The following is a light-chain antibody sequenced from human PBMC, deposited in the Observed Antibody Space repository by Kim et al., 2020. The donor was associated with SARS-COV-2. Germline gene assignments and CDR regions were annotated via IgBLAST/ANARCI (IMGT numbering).Light chain of an antibody. V-gene: IGLV2-23*02. CDR1: TSVVGNYDL. J-gene: IGLJ2*01. CDR2: EVN. CDR3: ASYAGKTTFVL. Sequence: QSITISCTGTTSVVGNYDLLSWYQQPPGQAPKLMISEVNKRPSGVSNRFSGSKSGNTASLTISGLQAEDEADYYCASYAGKTTFVLFGGGTQLTVL.